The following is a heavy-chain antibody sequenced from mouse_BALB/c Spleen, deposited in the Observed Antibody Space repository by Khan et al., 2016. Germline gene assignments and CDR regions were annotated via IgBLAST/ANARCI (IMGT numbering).Heavy chain of an antibody. Sequence: VQLQQSGAELVKPGASVTLSCTASGFNIKDTYLHWVKQRPEQGLEWIGRIDPANGNFKFDPKFQGKATITADTYSNPTYLQLSGLTSEDTAVYYCAGGNSPFDYWGQGTTLTVSS. CDR1: GFNIKDTY. D-gene: IGHD2-1*01. CDR2: IDPANGNF. CDR3: AGGNSPFDY. V-gene: IGHV14-3*02. J-gene: IGHJ2*01.